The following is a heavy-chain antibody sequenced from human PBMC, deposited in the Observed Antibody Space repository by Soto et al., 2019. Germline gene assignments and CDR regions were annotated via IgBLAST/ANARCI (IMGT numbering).Heavy chain of an antibody. D-gene: IGHD2-8*02. Sequence: GGSLRLSCAASGFICSSYDMSWVRQAPGKGLEWVSTILVGGSTHYEDSVKGRFTISRDGSKNTLYLQMNSLTAGDTAVYYCAKATATGGGAFDICGQGTMVTVSS. V-gene: IGHV3-23*01. CDR1: GFICSSYD. J-gene: IGHJ3*02. CDR2: ILVGGST. CDR3: AKATATGGGAFDI.